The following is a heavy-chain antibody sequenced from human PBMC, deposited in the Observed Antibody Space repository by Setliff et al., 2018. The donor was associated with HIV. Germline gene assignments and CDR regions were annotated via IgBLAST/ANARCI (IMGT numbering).Heavy chain of an antibody. CDR1: GYTFNNYY. CDR2: INPSDNRT. J-gene: IGHJ6*03. D-gene: IGHD3-22*01. Sequence: GASVKVSCKASGYTFNNYYMHWVRQAPGQGLEWMGIINPSDNRTYYAQKFQGRVTMTRDTSISTAYMELSNLRSEDTAVYYCATARRDYYDRGRRNHYYIDVWGKGTTVTVSS. CDR3: ATARRDYYDRGRRNHYYIDV. V-gene: IGHV1-46*02.